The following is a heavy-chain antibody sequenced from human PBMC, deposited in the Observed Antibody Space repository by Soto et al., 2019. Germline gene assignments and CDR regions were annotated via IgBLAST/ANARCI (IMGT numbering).Heavy chain of an antibody. CDR3: ARDLTKVVVAATLTSIEYYYGMDV. CDR2: IWYDGSNK. Sequence: QVQLVESGGGVVQPGRSLRLSCAASGFTFSSYGMHWVRQAPGKGLEWVAVIWYDGSNKYYADSVKGRFTISRDNSKNTPYLQMNSLRAEDTAVYYCARDLTKVVVAATLTSIEYYYGMDVWGQGTTVTVSS. CDR1: GFTFSSYG. J-gene: IGHJ6*02. D-gene: IGHD2-15*01. V-gene: IGHV3-33*01.